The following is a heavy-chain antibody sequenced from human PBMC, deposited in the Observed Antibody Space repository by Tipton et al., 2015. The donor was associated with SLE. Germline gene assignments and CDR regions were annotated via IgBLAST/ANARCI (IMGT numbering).Heavy chain of an antibody. Sequence: TLSLTCTVSGGSITRSGNYWGWIRQPPGKGLEWIGSIYSSGTTYYNPSPKSRVTISVDTSKNQFSLRLRSVTAADTAVYYCARLLTIFGVVNWGQGTLVTVSS. V-gene: IGHV4-39*07. CDR2: IYSSGTT. CDR3: ARLLTIFGVVN. J-gene: IGHJ4*02. CDR1: GGSITRSGNY. D-gene: IGHD3-3*01.